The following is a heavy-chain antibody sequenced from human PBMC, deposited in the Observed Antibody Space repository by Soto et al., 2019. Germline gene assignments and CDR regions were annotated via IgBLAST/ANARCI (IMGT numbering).Heavy chain of an antibody. CDR1: GGSISSYY. J-gene: IGHJ3*02. CDR3: ARGYYDFWSGSSDAFDI. V-gene: IGHV4-59*01. CDR2: IYYSGST. D-gene: IGHD3-3*01. Sequence: SESLYLSCTVSGGSISSYYWSWIRQPPGKGLEWIGYIYYSGSTNYNPSLKSRVTISVDTSKNQFSLKLSSVTAADTAVYYCARGYYDFWSGSSDAFDIWGQGTMVTVSS.